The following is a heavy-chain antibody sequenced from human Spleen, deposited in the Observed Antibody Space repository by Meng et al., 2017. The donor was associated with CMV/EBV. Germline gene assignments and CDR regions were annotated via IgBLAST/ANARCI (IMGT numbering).Heavy chain of an antibody. J-gene: IGHJ6*02. CDR3: ARALGYCYNTTCWHLELRYGLDV. V-gene: IGHV5-51*01. D-gene: IGHD2/OR15-2a*01. Sequence: GGSLRLSCKASGYTFTNYWSGWVRQVPGKGLEWMGIIYTGDSDSRYGPSFQGQVTISADKSINTAYLHWSSLRASDTATYYCARALGYCYNTTCWHLELRYGLDVWGQGTTVTVSS. CDR1: GYTFTNYW. CDR2: IYTGDSDS.